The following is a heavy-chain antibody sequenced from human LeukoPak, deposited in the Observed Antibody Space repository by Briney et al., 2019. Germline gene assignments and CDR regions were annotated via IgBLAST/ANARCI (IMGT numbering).Heavy chain of an antibody. CDR3: SREHALGDF. V-gene: IGHV3-33*05. D-gene: IGHD2-2*01. Sequence: GGSLRLSCAASGFTFSSYGMHWVRQAPGKGLEWVAVISYDGSEKHYADPVKGRFTISRDNAKNSLYLQMNSLRAEDTAVYYCSREHALGDFWGQGSLVTVSS. CDR1: GFTFSSYG. J-gene: IGHJ4*02. CDR2: ISYDGSEK.